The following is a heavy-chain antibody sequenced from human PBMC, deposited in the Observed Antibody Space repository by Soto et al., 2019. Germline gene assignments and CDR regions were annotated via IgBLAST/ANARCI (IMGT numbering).Heavy chain of an antibody. CDR3: ARDSVLAYYSRHRNPYWFDP. D-gene: IGHD3-10*01. V-gene: IGHV4-61*03. CDR1: GGSVGSGSYY. CDR2: IYYSGNT. Sequence: SETLSLTCAVSGGSVGSGSYYWSWIRQPLGKGLEWIGYIYYSGNTDYNPSLRGRASISVNKAKNHFSLQLTSVTAADTAIYYCARDSVLAYYSRHRNPYWFDPWGQGTLVTLSS. J-gene: IGHJ5*02.